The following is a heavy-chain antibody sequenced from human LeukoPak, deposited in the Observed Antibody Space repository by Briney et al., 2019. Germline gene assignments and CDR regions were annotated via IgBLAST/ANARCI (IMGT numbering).Heavy chain of an antibody. V-gene: IGHV4-38-2*02. CDR3: ARTYYHDTSGASNWFDP. CDR1: GYSISSAYY. Sequence: SETLSLTCSVSGYSISSAYYWGWIRQPPGKGLEWIATIHYSGSTYYNPSLKSRVTISLDTSKNQFSLKLNSVAAADTAVYYCARTYYHDTSGASNWFDPWGQGTLVTVSS. J-gene: IGHJ5*02. D-gene: IGHD3-22*01. CDR2: IHYSGST.